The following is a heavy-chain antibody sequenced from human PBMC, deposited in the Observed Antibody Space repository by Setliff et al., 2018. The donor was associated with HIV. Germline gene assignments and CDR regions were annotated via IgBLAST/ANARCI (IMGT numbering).Heavy chain of an antibody. CDR3: ARGIYRPWGGYSAFATDAFET. J-gene: IGHJ3*02. V-gene: IGHV4-31*03. CDR2: IYYSGGT. Sequence: SETLSLTCTVSSGPISNGGFYWSWIRHHPGKGLEWIGYIYYSGGTYYSPSLKSRVSMSIDTFKNQFSLNLTSVTAADTAVYYCARGIYRPWGGYSAFATDAFETWGQGTMVTVS. CDR1: SGPISNGGFY. D-gene: IGHD5-12*01.